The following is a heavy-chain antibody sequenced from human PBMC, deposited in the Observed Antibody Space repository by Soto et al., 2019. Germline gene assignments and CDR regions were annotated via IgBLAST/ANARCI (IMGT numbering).Heavy chain of an antibody. D-gene: IGHD5-12*01. CDR3: AKGSIQYSASIDY. J-gene: IGHJ4*02. Sequence: EVELLESGGGLIHPGESLRLSCAASGFSFSSYAMIWVRQAPGKGLEWVSVMSASGGTSYFAVSVKGRFSMSRDNSKNMFYLEMNSLRAEDTAIYFCAKGSIQYSASIDYWGQGTLVSVSS. CDR1: GFSFSSYA. V-gene: IGHV3-23*01. CDR2: MSASGGTS.